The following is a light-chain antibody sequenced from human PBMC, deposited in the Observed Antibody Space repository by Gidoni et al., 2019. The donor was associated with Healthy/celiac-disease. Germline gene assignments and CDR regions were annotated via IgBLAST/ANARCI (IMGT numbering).Light chain of an antibody. CDR3: QRRNT. Sequence: LVLTQSPGTLSLSPGERATLSCRAIQSVSSSYLAWYQQKPGQAPRLLIYVASSRATGIPDRFSGSGSGTDFTLTISRLEPEDFAVHYCQRRNTFGGGTKVEIK. CDR2: VAS. CDR1: QSVSSSY. V-gene: IGKV3-20*01. J-gene: IGKJ4*01.